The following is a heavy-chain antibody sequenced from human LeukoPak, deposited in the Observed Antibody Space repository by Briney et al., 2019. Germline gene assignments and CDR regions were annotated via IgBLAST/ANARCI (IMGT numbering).Heavy chain of an antibody. D-gene: IGHD6-19*01. J-gene: IGHJ4*02. CDR2: ISGAGRGT. CDR1: GFTFGGSA. CDR3: AKIDSPRVGWRAPFDY. Sequence: GGSLRLSCGASGFTFGGSAMSWVRQAPGKGLEWISDISGAGRGTYYADSVRGRFTISRDNAKNTLYLQMNSLGAEDTAAYFCAKIDSPRVGWRAPFDYWGQGTLVTVSS. V-gene: IGHV3-23*01.